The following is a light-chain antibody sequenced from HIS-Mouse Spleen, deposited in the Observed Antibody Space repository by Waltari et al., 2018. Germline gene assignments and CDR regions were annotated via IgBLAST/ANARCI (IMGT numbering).Light chain of an antibody. Sequence: SYELTQPPSVSVSPGQTARITCPGDALPQKYAYWYQQKSGQAPVLVNYEDSKRPSGSPERFSGSSSGTMATLTISGAQVEDEADYYCYSTDSSGNHRVFGGGTKLTVL. CDR2: EDS. CDR1: ALPQKY. V-gene: IGLV3-10*01. CDR3: YSTDSSGNHRV. J-gene: IGLJ2*01.